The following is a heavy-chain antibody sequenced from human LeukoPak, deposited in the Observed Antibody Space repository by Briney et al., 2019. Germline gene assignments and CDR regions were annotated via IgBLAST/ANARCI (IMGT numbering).Heavy chain of an antibody. CDR3: AKVVSAYYFDY. Sequence: PGGSLRLSCAASGFTFSSYGMSWVRRAPGKGPEWVSGISGSGGNTYYADSVKSRFTVSGDNFQHTLYLQMNTVRAEETAVYYCAKVVSAYYFDYWGQGTLVTVSS. CDR2: ISGSGGNT. V-gene: IGHV3-23*01. J-gene: IGHJ4*02. CDR1: GFTFSSYG. D-gene: IGHD2-2*01.